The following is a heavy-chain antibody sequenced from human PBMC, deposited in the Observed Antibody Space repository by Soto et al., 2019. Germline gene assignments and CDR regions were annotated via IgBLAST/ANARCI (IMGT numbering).Heavy chain of an antibody. D-gene: IGHD3-16*01. CDR3: ARAKPYDYVWGTHYYFDY. V-gene: IGHV3-66*01. J-gene: IGHJ4*02. CDR1: GFTVSSNY. CDR2: IYSGGST. Sequence: GGSLRLSCAASGFTVSSNYMSWVRQAPGKGLEWVSVIYSGGSTYYADSVKGRFTISRDNSKNTLYLQMNSLRAEDTAVYYCARAKPYDYVWGTHYYFDYWGQGTLVTVSS.